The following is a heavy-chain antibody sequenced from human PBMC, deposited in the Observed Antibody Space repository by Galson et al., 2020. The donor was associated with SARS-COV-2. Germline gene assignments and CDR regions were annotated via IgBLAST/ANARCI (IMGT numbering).Heavy chain of an antibody. CDR1: GGSISSYY. CDR3: ARQVPYYYGMDV. CDR2: IYYSGST. J-gene: IGHJ6*02. V-gene: IGHV4-59*08. Sequence: ASETLSLTCTVSGGSISSYYWSWIRQPPGKGLEWIGYIYYSGSTNYNPSLKSRVTISVDTSKNQFSLKLSSVTAADTAVYYCARQVPYYYGMDVWGQGTTVTVSS. D-gene: IGHD3-10*01.